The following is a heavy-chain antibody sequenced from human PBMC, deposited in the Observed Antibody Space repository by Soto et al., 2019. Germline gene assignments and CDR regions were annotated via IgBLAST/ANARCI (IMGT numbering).Heavy chain of an antibody. J-gene: IGHJ4*02. D-gene: IGHD3-3*02. Sequence: GSLRPGCAPSGFTFGSYAMGWVRHAPEEGLEWVSAISGSGGSTDYEDSVKGRFTISRDNSKNTLYLQMTRLRAEDTAIYHCAKHSYIFGVVITGGFDYWGQGTLVTVSS. V-gene: IGHV3-23*01. CDR3: AKHSYIFGVVITGGFDY. CDR1: GFTFGSYA. CDR2: ISGSGGST.